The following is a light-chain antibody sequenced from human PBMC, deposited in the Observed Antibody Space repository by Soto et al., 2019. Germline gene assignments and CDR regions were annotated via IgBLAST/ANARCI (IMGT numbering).Light chain of an antibody. J-gene: IGLJ1*01. CDR1: STDVGGYNY. V-gene: IGLV2-8*01. CDR3: SSYAGSNNYV. CDR2: GVT. Sequence: QSVLTQPASVSGSPGQSITISCTGTSTDVGGYNYVSWYQQHPGKAPKLMIYGVTERPSGVPDRFSGSKSGNTASLTVSGLQTEDEAYYYCSSYAGSNNYVYGTGTKVTVL.